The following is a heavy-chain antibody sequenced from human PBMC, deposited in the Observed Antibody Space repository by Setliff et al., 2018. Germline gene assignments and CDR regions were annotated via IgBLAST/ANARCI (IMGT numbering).Heavy chain of an antibody. Sequence: SETLSLTCAVYGGSFSGYYWSWIRQPPGKGLQWIGEINHSGSTNYNPSLKSRVTISVDTSKNQFYLKLSSVAAADTAVYYCARGFDVCGGGACYTDGPYYFDYWGLGTLVTVSS. CDR1: GGSFSGYY. CDR3: ARGFDVCGGGACYTDGPYYFDY. D-gene: IGHD2-21*02. V-gene: IGHV4-34*01. J-gene: IGHJ4*02. CDR2: INHSGST.